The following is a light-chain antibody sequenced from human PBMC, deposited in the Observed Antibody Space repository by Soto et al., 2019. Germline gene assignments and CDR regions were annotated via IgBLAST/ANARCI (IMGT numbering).Light chain of an antibody. Sequence: ALTQPASVSGSPGQSITISCTGTSSDVGGYSYVSWYQQHPGKAPKLMIYEVSNRPSGVSNRFSGSKSGNTASLTISGLQAEDEADYSCSSFSSSSTLVVFGGGTKLTVL. J-gene: IGLJ2*01. V-gene: IGLV2-14*01. CDR1: SSDVGGYSY. CDR3: SSFSSSSTLVV. CDR2: EVS.